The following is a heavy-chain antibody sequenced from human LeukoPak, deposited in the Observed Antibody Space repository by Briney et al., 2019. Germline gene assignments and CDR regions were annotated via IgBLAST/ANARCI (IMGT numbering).Heavy chain of an antibody. D-gene: IGHD1-26*01. CDR1: GFTFSSYA. J-gene: IGHJ4*02. V-gene: IGHV3-49*04. Sequence: GGSLRLSCAASGFTFSSYAMSWVHQAPGKGLEWVGFVRSRAYGGTTEYAASVKGRFTISRDDSKSIAYLQMNSLKTEDTGVYYCTRVGYSNIYFDYWGQGTLVTVSS. CDR2: VRSRAYGGTT. CDR3: TRVGYSNIYFDY.